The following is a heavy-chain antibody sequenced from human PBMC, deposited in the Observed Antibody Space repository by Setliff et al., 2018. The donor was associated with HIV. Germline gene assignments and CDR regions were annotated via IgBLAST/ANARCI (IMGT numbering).Heavy chain of an antibody. V-gene: IGHV3-30*04. CDR1: GFTFSSYA. CDR3: ARSYGDYEKLIDY. CDR2: ISYDGSNK. Sequence: PGGSLRLSCAASGFTFSSYAIHCVRQAPGRGLEWVAVISYDGSNKYYADSVKGRFTISRDNSKNTLYLQMNSLKAEDTAVFYCARSYGDYEKLIDYWGQGTLVTVSS. J-gene: IGHJ4*02. D-gene: IGHD4-17*01.